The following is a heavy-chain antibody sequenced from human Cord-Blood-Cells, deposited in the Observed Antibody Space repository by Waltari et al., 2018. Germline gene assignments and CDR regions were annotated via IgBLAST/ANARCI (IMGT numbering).Heavy chain of an antibody. J-gene: IGHJ3*02. Sequence: QVQLQQWGAGLLKPSATLSLTCAVYGGSFSGYYWSWIRQPHGKGLEWIGEINHSGSTNYNPSLKSRVTISVDTSKNQFSLKLSSVTAADTAVYYCARGYCSSTSCYKDAFDIWGQGTMVTVSS. CDR3: ARGYCSSTSCYKDAFDI. CDR1: GGSFSGYY. CDR2: INHSGST. V-gene: IGHV4-34*01. D-gene: IGHD2-2*01.